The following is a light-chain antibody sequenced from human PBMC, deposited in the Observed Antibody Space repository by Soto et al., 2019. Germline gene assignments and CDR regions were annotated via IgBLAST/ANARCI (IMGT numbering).Light chain of an antibody. CDR2: GAS. Sequence: EIVMTQSPPTLSVSPGQGATLSCRASHSVDSNLAWYQQKPGQAPRLLIFGASTRATGIPTRFSGGGSGTDFTLTISSLQSEDFAIYYCQQYNTWPITFGQGTRLEIK. CDR3: QQYNTWPIT. V-gene: IGKV3D-15*01. J-gene: IGKJ5*01. CDR1: HSVDSN.